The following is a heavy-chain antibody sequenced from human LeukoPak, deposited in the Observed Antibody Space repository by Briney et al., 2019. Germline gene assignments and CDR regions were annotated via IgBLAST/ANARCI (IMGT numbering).Heavy chain of an antibody. D-gene: IGHD3-9*01. V-gene: IGHV5-51*01. CDR3: ARQNYDILTGYYNDYFDY. J-gene: IGHJ4*02. Sequence: GESLKISCKASGYRFTSYWIRWVRQMPGKGLEWVGIINPSDSDARYSPSFQGEVTISADKSINTAYLQWSSLKASDTAMYYCARQNYDILTGYYNDYFDYWGQGTLVTVSP. CDR2: INPSDSDA. CDR1: GYRFTSYW.